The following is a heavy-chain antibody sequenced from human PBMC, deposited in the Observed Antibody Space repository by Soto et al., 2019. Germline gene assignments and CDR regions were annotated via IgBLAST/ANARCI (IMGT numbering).Heavy chain of an antibody. Sequence: SETLSLTCTVSGGSISSSSYYWGWIRQPPGKGLEWIGSIYYSGSTYYNPSLKSRVTISVDTSKNQFSLKLSSVTAADTAVYYCARRLKVGATHWFDPWGQGTLVTVSS. CDR2: IYYSGST. CDR3: ARRLKVGATHWFDP. D-gene: IGHD1-26*01. J-gene: IGHJ5*02. CDR1: GGSISSSSYY. V-gene: IGHV4-39*01.